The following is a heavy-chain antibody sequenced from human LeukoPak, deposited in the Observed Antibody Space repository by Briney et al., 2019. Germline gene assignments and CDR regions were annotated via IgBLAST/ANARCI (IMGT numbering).Heavy chain of an antibody. CDR1: GGTFSSYA. CDR3: ARVEYSSGYFTGYYYYGMDV. J-gene: IGHJ6*02. CDR2: IIPIFGTA. Sequence: SVKVSCKASGGTFSSYAISWVRQAPGQGLEWVGGIIPIFGTANYAQKFQGRVTITADESTSTAYMELSSLRSEDTAVYYCARVEYSSGYFTGYYYYGMDVWGQGTTVTVSS. V-gene: IGHV1-69*13. D-gene: IGHD3-22*01.